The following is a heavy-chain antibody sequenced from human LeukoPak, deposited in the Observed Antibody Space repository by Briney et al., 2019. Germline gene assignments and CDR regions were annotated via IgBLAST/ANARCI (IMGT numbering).Heavy chain of an antibody. CDR3: ASSGGGHSYGHLGY. Sequence: PGGSLRLSCAASGFTFSTYWMHWVRQAPGKGLVWVSRINSDGSSTIYADSVKGRFTISGDNVKNTLYLQMNSLRAEDTAVYYCASSGGGHSYGHLGYWGQGTLVTVSS. CDR1: GFTFSTYW. D-gene: IGHD5-18*01. J-gene: IGHJ4*02. V-gene: IGHV3-74*01. CDR2: INSDGSST.